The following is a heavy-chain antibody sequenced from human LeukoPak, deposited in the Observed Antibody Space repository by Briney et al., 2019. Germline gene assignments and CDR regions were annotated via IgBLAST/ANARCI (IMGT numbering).Heavy chain of an antibody. D-gene: IGHD6-6*01. CDR2: ISSDGGST. Sequence: GGSLRLSCAASGCTFSYYGMHWVRQAPGKGLEYVSAISSDGGSTYYANSVKGGFTISRDNSKNMLYLQMGSLRDEDMAVYYCARWVGTSYDSFDIWGGGTMVSVSS. V-gene: IGHV3-64*01. CDR3: ARWVGTSYDSFDI. CDR1: GCTFSYYG. J-gene: IGHJ3*02.